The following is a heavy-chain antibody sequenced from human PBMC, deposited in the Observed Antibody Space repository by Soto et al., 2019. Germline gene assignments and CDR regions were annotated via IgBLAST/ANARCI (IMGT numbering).Heavy chain of an antibody. V-gene: IGHV3-23*01. CDR2: ISGSGGST. D-gene: IGHD5-18*01. J-gene: IGHJ4*02. CDR3: AKAGIQLWFLRVYFAY. CDR1: GFTFSSYA. Sequence: VGSLRLSCAASGFTFSSYAMSWVRQAPGKGLEWVSAISGSGGSTYYADSVKGRFTISRDNSKNTLYLQMNSLRAEDTAVYYCAKAGIQLWFLRVYFAYWGQGTLVTVSS.